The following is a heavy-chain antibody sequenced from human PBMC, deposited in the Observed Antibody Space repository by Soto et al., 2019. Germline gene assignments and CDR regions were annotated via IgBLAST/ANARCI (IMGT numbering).Heavy chain of an antibody. CDR2: IYYSGST. CDR3: ARVCGGDCHYGMDV. Sequence: QVQLQVSGPGLVKPSQTLSLTCTVSGGSISSGGYYWTWIRQHPGKGLEWIGYIYYSGSTSYNPSLKSRVTISVHTSKNQFSLKLSSVTAADTAVYYCARVCGGDCHYGMDVWGQGTTVTVSS. D-gene: IGHD2-21*02. J-gene: IGHJ6*02. V-gene: IGHV4-31*03. CDR1: GGSISSGGYY.